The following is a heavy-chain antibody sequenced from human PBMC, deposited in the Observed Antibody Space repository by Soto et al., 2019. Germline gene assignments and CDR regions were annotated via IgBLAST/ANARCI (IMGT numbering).Heavy chain of an antibody. V-gene: IGHV1-2*04. CDR3: ASGSTGSYYYGMDV. CDR1: GYTFTGYY. D-gene: IGHD2-15*01. J-gene: IGHJ6*02. Sequence: ASVKVSCKASGYTFTGYYMHWVRQAPGQGLEWMGWINPNSGGTNYVQKFQGWVTMTRDTSISTAYMELSRRRSDDTAVYYCASGSTGSYYYGMDVWGQGTTVTVSS. CDR2: INPNSGGT.